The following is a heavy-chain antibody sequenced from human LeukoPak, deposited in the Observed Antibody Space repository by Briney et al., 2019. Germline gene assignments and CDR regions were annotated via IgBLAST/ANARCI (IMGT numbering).Heavy chain of an antibody. Sequence: ASETLSFTCAVYGGSFSGYDWTWIRQPPGKGLEWIGDINHSESTNYNPSLKSRVTISVDTSKNQFSLKLSSVTAADTAVYYCAREFPYYYDSSGYHDYWGQGTLVTVSS. CDR2: INHSEST. CDR1: GGSFSGYD. V-gene: IGHV4-34*01. J-gene: IGHJ4*02. CDR3: AREFPYYYDSSGYHDY. D-gene: IGHD3-22*01.